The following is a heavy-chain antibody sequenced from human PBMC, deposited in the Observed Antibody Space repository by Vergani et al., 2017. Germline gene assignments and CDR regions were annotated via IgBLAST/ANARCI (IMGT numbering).Heavy chain of an antibody. D-gene: IGHD2-15*01. CDR1: GGTFSSYA. Sequence: QVQLVQSGAEVKKPGSSVKVSCKASGGTFSSYAISWVRQAPGQGLEWMGRIIPILGIANYAQKFQGRVTITADKSTSTAYMELSILRSEDTAVYYCAXAIVVVAATFSYYYGRDVWGQGTTVTVSS. CDR2: IIPILGIA. J-gene: IGHJ6*02. CDR3: AXAIVVVAATFSYYYGRDV. V-gene: IGHV1-69*04.